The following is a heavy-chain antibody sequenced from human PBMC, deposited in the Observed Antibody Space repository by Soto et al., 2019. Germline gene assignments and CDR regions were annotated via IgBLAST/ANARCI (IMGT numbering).Heavy chain of an antibody. CDR2: VFYTGRA. CDR3: ARDGDGRMTTNPYYYSGMDV. V-gene: IGHV4-59*01. D-gene: IGHD3-22*01. CDR1: GGSLGSYY. Sequence: QVQLQESGPGLVEASETLSLTCTVSGGSLGSYYWSWIRQPPGKGLEWIGYVFYTGRANYNAYLKSRVSISLHTSNSQFSLKLRSVTAADTAVYYCARDGDGRMTTNPYYYSGMDVWGPGTTVTVSS. J-gene: IGHJ6*02.